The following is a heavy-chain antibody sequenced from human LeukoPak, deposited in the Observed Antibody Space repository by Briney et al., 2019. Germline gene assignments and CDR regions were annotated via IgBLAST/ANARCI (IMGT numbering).Heavy chain of an antibody. Sequence: GGSLRLSCAATGFTFSSYAMSWVRQAPGKGLEWVSAISGSGGSTYYADSVKGRFTISRDNSKNTLYLQMNSLRAEDTAVYYCAKELYCSSTSCYAGHFDYWGQGTLVTVSS. D-gene: IGHD2-2*01. CDR2: ISGSGGST. CDR1: GFTFSSYA. CDR3: AKELYCSSTSCYAGHFDY. V-gene: IGHV3-23*01. J-gene: IGHJ4*02.